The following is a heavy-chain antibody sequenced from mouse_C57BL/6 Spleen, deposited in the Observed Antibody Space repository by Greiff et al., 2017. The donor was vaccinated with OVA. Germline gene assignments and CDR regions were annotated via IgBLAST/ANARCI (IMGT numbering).Heavy chain of an antibody. Sequence: QVQLQQSGPGLVQPSQSLSITCTVSGFSLTSYGVHWVRQSPGKGLEWLGVIWSGGSTDYNAAFISRLSISKDNSKSKVFFKMNSLQADDTAIYYCAGEGAMDYWGQGTSVTVSS. CDR3: AGEGAMDY. CDR1: GFSLTSYG. V-gene: IGHV2-2*01. D-gene: IGHD2-13*01. J-gene: IGHJ4*01. CDR2: IWSGGST.